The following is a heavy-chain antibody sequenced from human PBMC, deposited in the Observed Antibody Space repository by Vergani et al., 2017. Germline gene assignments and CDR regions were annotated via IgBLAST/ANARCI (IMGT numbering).Heavy chain of an antibody. D-gene: IGHD5-12*01. J-gene: IGHJ5*02. Sequence: QLQLQESGPGLVKPSETLSLTCTVSGGPISSYYWSWIRQPAGKGLEWIGRIYTSGSTNYNPSLKSRVTMSVDTSKNQFSLKLSSVTAADTAVYYCARIRTYDSQGWFDPWGQGTLVTVSS. CDR3: ARIRTYDSQGWFDP. V-gene: IGHV4-4*07. CDR2: IYTSGST. CDR1: GGPISSYY.